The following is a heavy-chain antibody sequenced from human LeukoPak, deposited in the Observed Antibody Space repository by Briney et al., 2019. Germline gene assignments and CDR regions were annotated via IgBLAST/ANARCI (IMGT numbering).Heavy chain of an antibody. J-gene: IGHJ4*02. Sequence: PSETLSLTCTVSGGSASSGSYYWSWIRQPPGKGLEWIGEINHSGSTNYNPSLKSRVTISVDTSKNQFSLKLSSVTAADTAVYYCARVPGYCSGGSCYYFYFDYWGQGTLVTVSS. D-gene: IGHD2-15*01. CDR2: INHSGST. V-gene: IGHV4-39*07. CDR1: GGSASSGSYY. CDR3: ARVPGYCSGGSCYYFYFDY.